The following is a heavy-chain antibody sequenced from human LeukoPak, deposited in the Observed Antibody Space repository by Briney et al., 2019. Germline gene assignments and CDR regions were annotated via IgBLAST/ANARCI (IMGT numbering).Heavy chain of an antibody. V-gene: IGHV3-66*01. Sequence: GGSLRLSCAASGFTVSDNYMGWVRQAPAKGLEWVPVVNTVGTTYYADSVRGRFTISRDNSKNTLSLQMNSLRVEDTAVYYCAGSLAYCGGDCRLGDYWGQGTLVTVSS. CDR1: GFTVSDNY. J-gene: IGHJ4*02. CDR2: VNTVGTT. D-gene: IGHD2-21*02. CDR3: AGSLAYCGGDCRLGDY.